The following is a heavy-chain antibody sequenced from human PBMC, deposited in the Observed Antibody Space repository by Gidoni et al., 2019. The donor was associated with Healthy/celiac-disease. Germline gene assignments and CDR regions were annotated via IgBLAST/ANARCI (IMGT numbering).Heavy chain of an antibody. V-gene: IGHV4-39*01. CDR1: GGSISSSSYY. Sequence: QLQLQESGPGLVKPSETLSLTCTVSGGSISSSSYYWGWIRQPPGKGLEWIGSIYYSGSTYYNPSLKSRVTISVDTSKNQFSLKLSSVTAADTAVYYCAAAPQGELLLSLWGRGTLVTVSS. J-gene: IGHJ2*01. CDR2: IYYSGST. CDR3: AAAPQGELLLSL. D-gene: IGHD1-26*01.